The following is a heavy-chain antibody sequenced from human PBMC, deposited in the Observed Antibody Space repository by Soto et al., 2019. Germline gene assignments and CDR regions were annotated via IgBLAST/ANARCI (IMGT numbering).Heavy chain of an antibody. CDR2: INAGGTT. CDR1: GSTFSTYA. J-gene: IGHJ6*02. CDR3: ARENYYYGMDV. V-gene: IGHV3-66*01. Sequence: GGSLRLSCAASGSTFSTYAMAWVRQAPGKGLEWVSVINAGGTTYYADSVKGRFSISRDDSKNTLYLQMNSLRAEDTAVYYCARENYYYGMDVWGQGTTVTVSS.